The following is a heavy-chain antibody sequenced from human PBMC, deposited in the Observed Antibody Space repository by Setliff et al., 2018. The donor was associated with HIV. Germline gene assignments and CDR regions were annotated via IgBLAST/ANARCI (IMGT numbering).Heavy chain of an antibody. D-gene: IGHD1-26*01. CDR2: INPYNGIA. Sequence: GASVKVSCKAPGYTFTSFGITWVRQAPGQRPEWLGWINPYNGIANYAQNSQGRVSMTTDTSTRTAYMELRSLRFDDTAIYYCARDLFRRVGPFQPPGYWGQGTLVTVSS. CDR3: ARDLFRRVGPFQPPGY. J-gene: IGHJ4*02. CDR1: GYTFTSFG. V-gene: IGHV1-18*01.